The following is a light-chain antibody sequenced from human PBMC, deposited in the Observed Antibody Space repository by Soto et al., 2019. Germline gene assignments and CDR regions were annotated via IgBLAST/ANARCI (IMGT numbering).Light chain of an antibody. Sequence: DIQMTQSPSSLSASVGDRVTITCRASQGISNYLAWYQQKPGKVPKLMIYAASTLHSGVPSRFSGSGSGTDFTLTISSLQPEDVATYYCQKYNSAPHTVGQGTKLEIK. J-gene: IGKJ2*01. CDR3: QKYNSAPHT. V-gene: IGKV1-27*01. CDR2: AAS. CDR1: QGISNY.